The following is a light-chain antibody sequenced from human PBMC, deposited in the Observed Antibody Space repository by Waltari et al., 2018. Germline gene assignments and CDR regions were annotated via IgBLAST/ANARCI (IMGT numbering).Light chain of an antibody. J-gene: IGKJ2*01. CDR3: QQYNNWPPYT. CDR1: QSVSSN. CDR2: GVS. Sequence: EIVMTQSPATLSVSPGERATLSCRASQSVSSNLAWYQQKPGQAPRLLIYGVSTRATGIPASFSGSGSETEFTLTISSLQSEDFAVYYCQQYNNWPPYTFGQGTKLEIK. V-gene: IGKV3-15*01.